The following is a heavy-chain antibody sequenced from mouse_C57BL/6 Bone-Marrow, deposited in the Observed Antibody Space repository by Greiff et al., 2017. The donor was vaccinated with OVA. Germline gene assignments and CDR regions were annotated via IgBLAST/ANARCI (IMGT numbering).Heavy chain of an antibody. V-gene: IGHV1-82*01. J-gene: IGHJ3*01. Sequence: VQVVESGPELVKPGASVKISCKASGYAFSSSGMNWVKQRPGKGLEWIGRIYPGDGDTNYNGKFKSKATLTVDTSSSTAYMQLSSLTSEDSAVYCCAESAYWGQGTLVTVSA. CDR3: AESAY. CDR2: IYPGDGDT. CDR1: GYAFSSSG.